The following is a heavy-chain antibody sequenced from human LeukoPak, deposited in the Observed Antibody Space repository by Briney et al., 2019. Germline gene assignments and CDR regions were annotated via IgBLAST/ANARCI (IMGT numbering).Heavy chain of an antibody. CDR2: IYTSVST. V-gene: IGHV4-4*07. D-gene: IGHD3-10*01. Sequence: SSETLSLTCTVYGCSISSFYWSWIPPRAGQGLMWIVRIYTSVSTNYNPSLKSRVTMSVDTSKNQFSLKLSSVTAADTAVYYCARGTGSYYNGDAFDIWGQGTMVTVSS. CDR1: GCSISSFY. CDR3: ARGTGSYYNGDAFDI. J-gene: IGHJ3*02.